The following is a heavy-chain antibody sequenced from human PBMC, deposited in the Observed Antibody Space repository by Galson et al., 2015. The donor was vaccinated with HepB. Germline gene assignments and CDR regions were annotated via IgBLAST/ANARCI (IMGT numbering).Heavy chain of an antibody. CDR3: ARYFDWLLIDY. Sequence: SLRLSCAASGFTLSSYWMSWVRQAPGKGLEWVANIKQDGSEKYYVDSVKGRFTISRDNAKNSLYLQMNSLRAEDTAVYYCARYFDWLLIDYWGQGTLVTVSS. V-gene: IGHV3-7*01. CDR1: GFTLSSYW. J-gene: IGHJ4*02. D-gene: IGHD3-9*01. CDR2: IKQDGSEK.